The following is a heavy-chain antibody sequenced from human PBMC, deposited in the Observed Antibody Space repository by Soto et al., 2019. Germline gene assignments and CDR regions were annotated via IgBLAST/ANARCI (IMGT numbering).Heavy chain of an antibody. CDR2: IYYSGST. J-gene: IGHJ4*02. Sequence: SETLSLTCTVSGGSISSYYWSWIRQPPGKGLEWIGYIYYSGSTNYNPSLKSRVTISVDTSKNQFSLKLSSVTAADTAVYYCARVSYYDSSGSVDYWGQGTLVTVS. V-gene: IGHV4-59*01. CDR3: ARVSYYDSSGSVDY. D-gene: IGHD3-22*01. CDR1: GGSISSYY.